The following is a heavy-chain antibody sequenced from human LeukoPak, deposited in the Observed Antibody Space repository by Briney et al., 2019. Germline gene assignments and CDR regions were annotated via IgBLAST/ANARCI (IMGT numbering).Heavy chain of an antibody. J-gene: IGHJ4*02. D-gene: IGHD6-13*01. Sequence: PGGSLRLSCAASGFTFSNYWMHWVRHAPGRGPVWVSRINSDGNITTYADSVKGRFAFSRDNAKNALYLEMSSLRAEDTAVYYCARELSGSSSRHFDYWGQGTLVTVSS. CDR2: INSDGNIT. V-gene: IGHV3-74*01. CDR3: ARELSGSSSRHFDY. CDR1: GFTFSNYW.